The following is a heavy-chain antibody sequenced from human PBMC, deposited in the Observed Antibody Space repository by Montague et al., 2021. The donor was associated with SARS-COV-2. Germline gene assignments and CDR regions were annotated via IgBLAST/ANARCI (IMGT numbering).Heavy chain of an antibody. CDR3: ARIRCITIFGVVITPYYYGRDV. CDR1: VSSYCGSD. J-gene: IGHJ6*02. D-gene: IGHD3-3*01. CDR2: FCLNRST. V-gene: IGHV4-34*01. Sequence: SETLSLTCSSLVSSYCGSDWRCTRLPSSHQLDSYAVFCLNRSTNYNPSLKSRVTISVDTSKNQFSLKLSSVTAADTAVYYCARIRCITIFGVVITPYYYGRDVWGQGTTVTVSS.